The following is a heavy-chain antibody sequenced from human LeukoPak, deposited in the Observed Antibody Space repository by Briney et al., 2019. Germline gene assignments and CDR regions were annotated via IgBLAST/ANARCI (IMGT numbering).Heavy chain of an antibody. J-gene: IGHJ4*02. D-gene: IGHD4-17*01. V-gene: IGHV3-7*01. CDR1: GFTFSTYW. CDR2: LKQDGSEK. CDR3: ARDSHDYGDSLRVEY. Sequence: GGSLRLSCAASGFTFSTYWMSWVRQAPGKGLEWVANLKQDGSEKNYVYSVKGRFTISRDNAKNSLYLQMNSLRAEDAAVYYCARDSHDYGDSLRVEYLGQGTLVTVSS.